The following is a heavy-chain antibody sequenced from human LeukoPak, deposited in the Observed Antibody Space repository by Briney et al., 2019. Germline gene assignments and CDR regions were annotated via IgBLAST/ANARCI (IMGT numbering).Heavy chain of an antibody. J-gene: IGHJ4*02. V-gene: IGHV3-21*01. CDR2: VSRRSSFI. Sequence: GGSLRLACAASGFAFGSYSMSWVRQAPGKGLEWVSSVSRRSSFIFYADSVQGRLTVASHDHKDSLFLQMNSLRAEDTAVYYCARVSDVYDSFFVHWGQRTKVTDCS. CDR3: ARVSDVYDSFFVH. CDR1: GFAFGSYS. D-gene: IGHD5/OR15-5a*01.